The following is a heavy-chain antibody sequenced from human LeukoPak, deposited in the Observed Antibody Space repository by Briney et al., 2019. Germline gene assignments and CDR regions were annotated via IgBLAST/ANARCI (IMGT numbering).Heavy chain of an antibody. D-gene: IGHD4-11*01. J-gene: IGHJ6*03. CDR2: FDPEDGET. CDR3: ATATTDNYYCYYRDV. V-gene: IGHV1-24*01. Sequence: GASVKVSCKVSGYTLTELSMHWVRQAPGEGLEWMGGFDPEDGETIYAQKFQGRVTMTEDTSTDTAYMELSSLRSEDTAVYYCATATTDNYYCYYRDVWGKGTTVTVSS. CDR1: GYTLTELS.